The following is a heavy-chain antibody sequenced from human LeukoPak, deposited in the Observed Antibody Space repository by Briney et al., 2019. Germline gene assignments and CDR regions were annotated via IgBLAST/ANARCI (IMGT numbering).Heavy chain of an antibody. Sequence: QPGGSLRLSCAASGFTFSSYGMHWVRQAPGKGLEWVAVISYDGSNKYYADSVKGRFTISRDNSKNTLYLQMNSLRAEDTAVYYCAKGRASVYEDAFDIWGQGTMVTVSS. CDR1: GFTFSSYG. V-gene: IGHV3-30*18. CDR2: ISYDGSNK. J-gene: IGHJ3*02. D-gene: IGHD5/OR15-5a*01. CDR3: AKGRASVYEDAFDI.